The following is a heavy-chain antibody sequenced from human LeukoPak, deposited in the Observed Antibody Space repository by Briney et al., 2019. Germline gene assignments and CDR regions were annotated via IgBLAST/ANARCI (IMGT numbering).Heavy chain of an antibody. Sequence: PGGSLRLSCAASGFTFSSYSMNWVRQAPGKGLEWISYISSDSSTVYFADSVKARFTISRDNAKNSMYLQMNSLRAEDTAVYFCARDKTYSDFWLWGQGTLVTVSS. J-gene: IGHJ4*02. CDR3: ARDKTYSDFWL. V-gene: IGHV3-48*01. D-gene: IGHD3-3*01. CDR1: GFTFSSYS. CDR2: ISSDSSTV.